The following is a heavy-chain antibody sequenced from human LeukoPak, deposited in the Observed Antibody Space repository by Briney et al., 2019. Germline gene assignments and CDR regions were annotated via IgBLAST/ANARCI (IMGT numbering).Heavy chain of an antibody. D-gene: IGHD5-24*01. Sequence: GGSLRLSCAASGFTFNIYAMSWVRQAPEKRLEWVSAISETSRKTYYADPVKGRFTISRDNSKNTLYLQMNDLRDEDTAVYYCVQEARRDGYKLAPVAEHWGQGTLVTVSS. CDR2: ISETSRKT. CDR3: VQEARRDGYKLAPVAEH. V-gene: IGHV3-23*01. J-gene: IGHJ1*01. CDR1: GFTFNIYA.